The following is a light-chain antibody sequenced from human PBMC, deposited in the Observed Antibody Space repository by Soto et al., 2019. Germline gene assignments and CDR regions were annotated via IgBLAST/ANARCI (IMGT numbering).Light chain of an antibody. CDR2: DNN. CDR1: NSNIGNNY. V-gene: IGLV1-51*01. Sequence: QSVLTQPPSVSATPGQTVTISCSGSNSNIGNNYVSWYQQLPGTAPKLLIYDNNKRPSEIPDRFSGSKSGPSATLGITGLQTGDEADYYCGTWDSSMSAGVFGTWPKVTVL. J-gene: IGLJ1*01. CDR3: GTWDSSMSAGV.